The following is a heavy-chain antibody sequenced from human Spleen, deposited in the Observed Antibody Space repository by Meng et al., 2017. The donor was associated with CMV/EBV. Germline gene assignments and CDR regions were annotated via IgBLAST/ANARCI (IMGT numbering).Heavy chain of an antibody. V-gene: IGHV4-34*01. Sequence: VRLPPGGAGLLKPSETLSLTFAVYCGSFSGYYWSWIRQPPGKGLEWIGEINHSGSTNYNPSLKSRVTISVDTSKNQFSLKLSSVTAADTAVYYCARGIKAGRSLYFDYWGQGTLVTVSS. J-gene: IGHJ4*02. CDR3: ARGIKAGRSLYFDY. CDR1: CGSFSGYY. D-gene: IGHD6-13*01. CDR2: INHSGST.